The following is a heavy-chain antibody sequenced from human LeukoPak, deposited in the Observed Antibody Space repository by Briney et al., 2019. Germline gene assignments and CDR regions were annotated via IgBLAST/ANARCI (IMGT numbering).Heavy chain of an antibody. D-gene: IGHD3-9*01. J-gene: IGHJ4*02. CDR1: GFTFSSYA. CDR2: ISGSGGST. CDR3: AKGERYYDILTGKFDY. Sequence: GGSLGLSCAASGFTFSSYAMNWVRQAPGKGLEWVSSISGSGGSTYYADSVKGRFTISRDNSKNTLYLQMNSLRAEDTAVYYCAKGERYYDILTGKFDYWGQGTLVTVSS. V-gene: IGHV3-23*01.